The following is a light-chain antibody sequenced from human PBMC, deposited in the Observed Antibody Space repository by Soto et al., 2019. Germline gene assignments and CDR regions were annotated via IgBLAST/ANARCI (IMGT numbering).Light chain of an antibody. CDR3: HRHETYPLG. V-gene: IGKV1-5*03. CDR1: RNIGTW. Sequence: DTQKTQSPSTLSASVGDSVSITCRASRNIGTWLAWYQQKPGKAPNLLIYRASTLASGVPSRFSGSGSGTEFTLTISSLQPDDFATYYCHRHETYPLGFGGGTKVDI. J-gene: IGKJ4*01. CDR2: RAS.